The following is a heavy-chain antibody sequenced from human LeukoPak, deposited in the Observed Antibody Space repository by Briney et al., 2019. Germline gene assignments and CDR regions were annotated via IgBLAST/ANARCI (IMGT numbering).Heavy chain of an antibody. CDR2: IRYDGSNK. CDR1: GFTFSSYG. V-gene: IGHV3-30*02. D-gene: IGHD2-2*01. Sequence: GGSLRLSCAASGFTFSSYGMHWVRQAPGKGLEWVALIRYDGSNKYYADSVKGRFTISRDNSKNTLFLQMNSLRAEDTAVYYCARTLYCSSTSCYAFDIWGQGTMVTVSS. CDR3: ARTLYCSSTSCYAFDI. J-gene: IGHJ3*02.